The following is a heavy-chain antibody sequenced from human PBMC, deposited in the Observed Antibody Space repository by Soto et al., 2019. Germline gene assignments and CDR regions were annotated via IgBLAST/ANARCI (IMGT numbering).Heavy chain of an antibody. Sequence: EVQLVESGGGLVQPGGSLRLSCAASGFTFSSYLMSWVRQAPGKGLEWVANIKQDGSEKYYVDSVKGRFTISRDNAKNSPYLQMNSLRAEDPAVYYCARGGRSGDYWGQGTLVTVSS. CDR2: IKQDGSEK. CDR1: GFTFSSYL. J-gene: IGHJ4*02. V-gene: IGHV3-7*01. D-gene: IGHD2-15*01. CDR3: ARGGRSGDY.